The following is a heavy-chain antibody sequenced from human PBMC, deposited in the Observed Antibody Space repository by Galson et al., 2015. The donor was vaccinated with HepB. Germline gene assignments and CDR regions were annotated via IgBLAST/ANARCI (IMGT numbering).Heavy chain of an antibody. CDR2: ISSSSSTI. V-gene: IGHV3-48*04. CDR3: VFLRGTDLKPIDV. D-gene: IGHD2-15*01. J-gene: IGHJ5*02. CDR1: TFTFSTYS. Sequence: SLRLSCAASTFTFSTYSMNWVRQAPGKGLECVSDISSSSSTIYYADSVKGRFTISRDNAKNTLYLQMNSLRVEDTAVYYCVFLRGTDLKPIDVWGQGTLVTVSS.